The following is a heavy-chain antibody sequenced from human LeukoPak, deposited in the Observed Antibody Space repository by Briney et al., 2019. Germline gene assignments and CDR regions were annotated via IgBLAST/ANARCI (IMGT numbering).Heavy chain of an antibody. CDR1: GFTFSSYA. Sequence: GGSLRLSCAVSGFTFSSYAMSWVRQTPGKGLEWVSGISGSGRSTDYADSVKGRFTISRDNSKNTLSLQMNSLRADDTAVYYCAKAPASVWFGELFDYWGQGTLVTVSS. CDR2: ISGSGRST. D-gene: IGHD3-10*01. CDR3: AKAPASVWFGELFDY. J-gene: IGHJ4*02. V-gene: IGHV3-23*01.